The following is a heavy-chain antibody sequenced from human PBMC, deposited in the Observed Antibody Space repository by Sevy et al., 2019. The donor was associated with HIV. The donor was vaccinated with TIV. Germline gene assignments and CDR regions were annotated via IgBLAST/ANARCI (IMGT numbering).Heavy chain of an antibody. CDR3: ARRAATINFDY. CDR2: INHSGST. J-gene: IGHJ4*02. V-gene: IGHV4-34*01. Sequence: SETLSLTCAVYGGSFSGYYWSWIRQPPGKGMEWIGEINHSGSTNYNPSLKSRVTISVDTSKNQFSLKLSSVTAADTAVYYCARRAATINFDYWGQGTLVTVSS. D-gene: IGHD5-12*01. CDR1: GGSFSGYY.